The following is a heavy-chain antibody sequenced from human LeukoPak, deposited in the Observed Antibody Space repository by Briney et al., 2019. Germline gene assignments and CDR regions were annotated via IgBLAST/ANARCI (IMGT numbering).Heavy chain of an antibody. V-gene: IGHV4-39*01. CDR3: ARQFPYYDILTGYYHALDAFDI. D-gene: IGHD3-9*01. Sequence: SETLSLTCTVSGGSISSSSYYWGWIRQPPGKGLEWIVSFYYSGSTYYNPSLTSRVTISVDTSKHQFSLKLSSLSAANTAVYYCARQFPYYDILTGYYHALDAFDIWGQGTMVTVSS. CDR2: FYYSGST. CDR1: GGSISSSSYY. J-gene: IGHJ3*02.